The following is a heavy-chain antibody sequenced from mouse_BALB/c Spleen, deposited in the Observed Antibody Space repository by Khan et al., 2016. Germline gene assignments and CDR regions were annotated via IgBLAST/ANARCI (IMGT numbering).Heavy chain of an antibody. V-gene: IGHV2-6-7*01. CDR2: IWADGRT. D-gene: IGHD1-2*01. Sequence: VQLKESGPGLVAPSQSLSITCTVSGFSLTGYGVNWVRQPPGKGLEWLGKIWADGRTDYNSVLKSRVSTSKDNSKSQVVLKMNSLQTDDTAKYYCSSDYGGFAYWGQGTLVIVSA. CDR1: GFSLTGYG. J-gene: IGHJ3*01. CDR3: SSDYGGFAY.